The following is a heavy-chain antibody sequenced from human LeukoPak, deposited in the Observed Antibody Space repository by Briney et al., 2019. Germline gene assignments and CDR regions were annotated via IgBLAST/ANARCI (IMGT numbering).Heavy chain of an antibody. CDR3: AKGSYSSGWGYFQH. J-gene: IGHJ1*01. V-gene: IGHV3-9*03. CDR2: ISWNSGSI. CDR1: GFTFDDYA. Sequence: GRSLRLSCAASGFTFDDYAMHWVRQAPGKGLEWVSGISWNSGSIGDVDSVKGRFTIFRDNAKNSLYLQMNSLRAEDMALYYCAKGSYSSGWGYFQHWGQGTLVTVSS. D-gene: IGHD6-19*01.